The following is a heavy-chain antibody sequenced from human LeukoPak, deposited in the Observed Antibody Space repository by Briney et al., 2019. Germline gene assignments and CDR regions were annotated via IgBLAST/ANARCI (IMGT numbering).Heavy chain of an antibody. Sequence: SQTVSLTCTVSGGSLSSGSYYWSWIRQPAGEGLEWIGRIYTSGSTNYNPSLKSRVTISVDTSKNQFSLKLSSVTAADTAVYYCARDSDVSGYYDSSGYYYYYYYMDVWGKGTTVTVSS. CDR1: GGSLSSGSYY. CDR3: ARDSDVSGYYDSSGYYYYYYYMDV. V-gene: IGHV4-61*02. CDR2: IYTSGST. D-gene: IGHD3-22*01. J-gene: IGHJ6*03.